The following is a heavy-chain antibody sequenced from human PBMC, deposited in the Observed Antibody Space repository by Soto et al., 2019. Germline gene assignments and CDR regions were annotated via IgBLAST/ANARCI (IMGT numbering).Heavy chain of an antibody. Sequence: GGSLRLSCAASGFTFGDYAMQWVRQAPGKGLEWVSAISWNSGSIDYADSVKGRFTISRDNAKNSLYLQMNSLRAEDTALYYCAKSHTTSGWYVTTDYWGQGTRVTVSS. CDR3: AKSHTTSGWYVTTDY. D-gene: IGHD6-19*01. J-gene: IGHJ4*02. CDR2: ISWNSGSI. CDR1: GFTFGDYA. V-gene: IGHV3-9*01.